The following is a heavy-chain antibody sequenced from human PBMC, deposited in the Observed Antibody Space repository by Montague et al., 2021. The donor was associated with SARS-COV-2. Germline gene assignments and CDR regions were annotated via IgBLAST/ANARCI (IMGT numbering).Heavy chain of an antibody. Sequence: TLSLTCTVSGGSISGSLYYWGWIRQHPGKGLEWIGYIYHTGSTDYDPSLKSQLTISLDASKRDFSLHLSSVTAADTAVYYCVRFRVCSSTSYKASICCYFDSWGQGIRVTVSS. CDR1: GGSISGSLYY. J-gene: IGHJ4*02. D-gene: IGHD2-2*01. CDR2: IYHTGST. V-gene: IGHV4-31*01. CDR3: VRFRVCSSTSYKASICCYFDS.